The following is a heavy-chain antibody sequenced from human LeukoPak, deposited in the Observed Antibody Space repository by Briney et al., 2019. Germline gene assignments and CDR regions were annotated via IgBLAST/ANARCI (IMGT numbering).Heavy chain of an antibody. CDR2: IHVSGST. J-gene: IGHJ4*02. CDR1: GGSISGYY. Sequence: SETLSLTCTVSGGSISGYYWSWIRQPAGQGLEWIGLIHVSGSTSYNPSLKSRVTMSVDTSKNQFSLKMSSVTAADTAVYYCARASSFDYWRQGTLVTVST. D-gene: IGHD6-6*01. CDR3: ARASSFDY. V-gene: IGHV4-4*07.